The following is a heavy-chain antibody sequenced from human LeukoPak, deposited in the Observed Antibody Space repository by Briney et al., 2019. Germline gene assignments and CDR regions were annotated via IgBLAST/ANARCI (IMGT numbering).Heavy chain of an antibody. V-gene: IGHV3-48*03. CDR1: GFQFSGYG. CDR3: VTYYYGSGSYPRPGMDV. Sequence: LPGGSLRLSCAASGFQFSGYGLHWVRQAPGKGLEWVSYISSSGSTIYYADSVKGRFTISRDNAKNSLYLQMNSLRAEDTAVYYCVTYYYGSGSYPRPGMDVWGQGTTVTVSS. CDR2: ISSSGSTI. D-gene: IGHD3-10*01. J-gene: IGHJ6*02.